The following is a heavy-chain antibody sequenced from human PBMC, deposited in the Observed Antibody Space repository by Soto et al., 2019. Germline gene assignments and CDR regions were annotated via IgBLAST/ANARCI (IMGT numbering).Heavy chain of an antibody. CDR3: ARVAY. J-gene: IGHJ4*02. CDR2: ISSASSET. CDR1: GFTFSRVS. V-gene: IGHV3-21*04. Sequence: GGSLRLSCAASGFTFSRVSINWVRQVPGKGLEWVASISSASSETWYADSVKGRFIISRDNAQNSLFLQMNTLRPDDSAIYYCARVAYWGPGTQVTVSS.